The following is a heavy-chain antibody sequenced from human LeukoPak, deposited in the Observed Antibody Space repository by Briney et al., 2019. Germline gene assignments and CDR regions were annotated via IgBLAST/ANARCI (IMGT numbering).Heavy chain of an antibody. V-gene: IGHV4-59*08. CDR1: GGSISSYY. J-gene: IGHJ6*03. Sequence: SETLSLTCSVSGGSISSYYWTWIRQPPGKGLEWIGYRYYSGSTTYNPSLKSRVTISVDTSKNQFSLKLSSVTAADTAVYYCARSYSSSSHYYYYYMDVWGKGTTVTVSS. CDR2: RYYSGST. D-gene: IGHD6-6*01. CDR3: ARSYSSSSHYYYYYMDV.